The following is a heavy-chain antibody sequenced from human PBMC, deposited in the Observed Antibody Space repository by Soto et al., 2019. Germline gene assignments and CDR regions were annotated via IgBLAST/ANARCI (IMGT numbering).Heavy chain of an antibody. CDR3: ARDVAGMDV. Sequence: QVQLVQSGAEVTKPGSSVKVSCKASGDTFSNYGISWVRQAPGQGLEWMGGIIPILGIANYAQKFQGRVTLTADKVTSTAYMELNSLRSEDTAVYYCARDVAGMDVWGQGTTVTVSS. D-gene: IGHD5-12*01. J-gene: IGHJ6*02. CDR1: GDTFSNYG. V-gene: IGHV1-69*17. CDR2: IIPILGIA.